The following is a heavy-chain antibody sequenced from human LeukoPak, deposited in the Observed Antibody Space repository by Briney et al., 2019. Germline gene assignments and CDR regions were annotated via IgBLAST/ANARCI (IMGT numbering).Heavy chain of an antibody. V-gene: IGHV4-59*11. CDR2: IHYTGST. CDR1: GGSISSHF. CDR3: ARDGYSGSSLFDY. Sequence: SETLSLTCTVSGGSISSHFWSWIRQPPGKGLEWIGYIHYTGSTNYNPSLKSRVTISVDTSKNQFSLKLSSVTAADTAVYYCARDGYSGSSLFDYWGQGTLVTVSS. D-gene: IGHD1-26*01. J-gene: IGHJ4*02.